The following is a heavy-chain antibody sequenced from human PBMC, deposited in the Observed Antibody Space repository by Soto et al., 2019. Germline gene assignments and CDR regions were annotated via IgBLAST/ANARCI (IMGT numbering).Heavy chain of an antibody. V-gene: IGHV4-34*01. CDR1: GGSFSGYY. D-gene: IGHD6-13*01. J-gene: IGHJ4*02. CDR2: INHSGST. CDR3: ARGRGVSPSIAAAGTQGIDY. Sequence: QVQLQQWGAGLLKPSETLSLTCAVYGGSFSGYYWSWIRQPPGKGLEWIGEINHSGSTNYNPSLKSRVTISVDTSKNQFSLKLSSVTAADTAVYYCARGRGVSPSIAAAGTQGIDYWGQGTLVTVSS.